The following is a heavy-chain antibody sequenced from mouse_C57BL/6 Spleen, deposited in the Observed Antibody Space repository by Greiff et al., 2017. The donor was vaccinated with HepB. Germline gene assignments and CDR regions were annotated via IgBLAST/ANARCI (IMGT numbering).Heavy chain of an antibody. CDR2: IYPGSGNT. V-gene: IGHV1-76*01. J-gene: IGHJ2*01. CDR3: ARTGVVARFLYFDY. D-gene: IGHD1-1*01. CDR1: GYTFTDYY. Sequence: VQLVESGAELVRPGASVKLSCKASGYTFTDYYINWVKQRPGQGLEWIARIYPGSGNTYYNEKFKGKATLTAEKSSSTAYMQLSSLTSEDSAVYFCARTGVVARFLYFDYWGQGTTLTVSS.